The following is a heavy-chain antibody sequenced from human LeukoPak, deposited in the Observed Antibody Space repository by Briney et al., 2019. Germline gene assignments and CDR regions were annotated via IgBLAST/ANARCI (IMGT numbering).Heavy chain of an antibody. V-gene: IGHV3-23*01. CDR1: GFTFSSYA. Sequence: GGSLRLPCAASGFTFSSYAMSWVRQAPGKGLEWVSVISGGGGSTYHADSVKGRFTISRDNSKNTLYLQMNSLRAEDTAVYYCAKDSGYSYGYYFDYWGQGTLVTVSS. J-gene: IGHJ4*02. CDR3: AKDSGYSYGYYFDY. D-gene: IGHD5-18*01. CDR2: ISGGGGST.